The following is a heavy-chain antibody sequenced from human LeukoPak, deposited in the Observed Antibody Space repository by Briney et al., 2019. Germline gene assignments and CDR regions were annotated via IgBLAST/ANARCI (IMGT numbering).Heavy chain of an antibody. CDR2: IYYSGST. J-gene: IGHJ4*02. Sequence: PSETLSLTCTVSGGSISSYYWSWIRQPPGEGLEWIGYIYYSGSTNYNPSLKSRVTISVDTSKNQFSLKLSSVTAADTAVYYCARGSSSWTSYYFDYWGQGTLVTVSS. CDR3: ARGSSSWTSYYFDY. V-gene: IGHV4-59*01. D-gene: IGHD6-13*01. CDR1: GGSISSYY.